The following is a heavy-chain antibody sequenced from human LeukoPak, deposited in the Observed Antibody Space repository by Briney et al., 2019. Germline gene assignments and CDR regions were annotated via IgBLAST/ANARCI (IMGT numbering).Heavy chain of an antibody. CDR2: IYYSGNT. CDR3: ARGLRVYKRSWGAFDI. V-gene: IGHV4-39*07. J-gene: IGHJ3*02. D-gene: IGHD1-14*01. CDR1: GGSISSSSYY. Sequence: MASETLSLTCTVSGGSISSSSYYWAWIRQPPGKGLEWIGSIYYSGNTYYKSSLKSRVTIAVDTSKNQFSLKLSSVTAADTAVYYCARGLRVYKRSWGAFDIWGQGTMVTVSS.